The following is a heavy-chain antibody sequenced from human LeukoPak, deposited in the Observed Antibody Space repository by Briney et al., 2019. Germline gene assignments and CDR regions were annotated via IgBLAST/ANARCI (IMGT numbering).Heavy chain of an antibody. CDR3: ARDRYDSSGFYDAFDI. CDR2: ISYDGSNK. CDR1: GFTFSIYA. D-gene: IGHD3-22*01. Sequence: GRSLRLSCAASGFTFSIYAMHWVRQAPGKGLEWVAVISYDGSNKYYADSVKGRFTISRDNSKNTLYLQMNSLRAEDTAVYYCARDRYDSSGFYDAFDIWGQGTMVTVSS. V-gene: IGHV3-30*01. J-gene: IGHJ3*02.